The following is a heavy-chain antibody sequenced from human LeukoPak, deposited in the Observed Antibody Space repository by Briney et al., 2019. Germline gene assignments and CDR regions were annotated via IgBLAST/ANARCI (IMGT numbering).Heavy chain of an antibody. Sequence: ASVKVSCKASGYTFTGYYMHWVRQAPGQGLEWMGWINPNSGGTNYAQKFQGRVTMTRDTSISTAYLQWSSLKASDTAMYYCARQHSYGSFDYWGQGTLVTVSS. CDR1: GYTFTGYY. CDR3: ARQHSYGSFDY. CDR2: INPNSGGT. V-gene: IGHV1-2*02. J-gene: IGHJ4*02. D-gene: IGHD5-18*01.